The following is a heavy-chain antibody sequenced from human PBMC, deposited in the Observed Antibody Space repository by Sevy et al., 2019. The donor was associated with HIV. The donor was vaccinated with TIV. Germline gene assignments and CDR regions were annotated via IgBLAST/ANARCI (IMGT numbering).Heavy chain of an antibody. V-gene: IGHV4-39*02. CDR1: GGSISSSSYY. CDR3: ARENMGASSIAAHYGMDV. J-gene: IGHJ6*02. D-gene: IGHD6-6*01. CDR2: IYYCGST. Sequence: SETLSLTCTVSGGSISSSSYYWGWIRQPPGKGLEWIWSIYYCGSTYYNPSLKSRVTISVDTSKNQFSLKLSSVTAADTAVYYCARENMGASSIAAHYGMDVWGQGTTVTVSS.